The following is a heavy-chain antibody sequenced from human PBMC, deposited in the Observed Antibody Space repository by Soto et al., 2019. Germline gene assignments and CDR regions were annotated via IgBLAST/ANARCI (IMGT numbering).Heavy chain of an antibody. CDR2: ISYDGNYI. J-gene: IGHJ6*02. Sequence: QVQLVESGGGVVQPGASLRLSCEASGFAFSSYAMHWVRQAPGKGLEWVGVISYDGNYIYYADSVKGRFTISRDNSKNTLYVQVNSLRPEDTAVYYCAKGILSATIGPYAMDVWGQGTRSPSP. CDR1: GFAFSSYA. D-gene: IGHD3-16*01. CDR3: AKGILSATIGPYAMDV. V-gene: IGHV3-30*18.